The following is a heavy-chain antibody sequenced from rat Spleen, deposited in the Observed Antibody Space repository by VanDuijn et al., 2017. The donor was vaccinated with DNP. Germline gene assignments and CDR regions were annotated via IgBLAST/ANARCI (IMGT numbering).Heavy chain of an antibody. Sequence: EVKLVESGGGLVQPGRSLKLSCAASGFNFNDYWMGWVRQAPGKGLEWIGETNKDSSTINYTPSLKDKFTISRDNAQNTLYLQMSKLGSEDTAIYYCARWGIAAIGAMDAWGQGTSVTVSS. J-gene: IGHJ4*01. D-gene: IGHD1-2*01. V-gene: IGHV4-2*01. CDR3: ARWGIAAIGAMDA. CDR1: GFNFNDYW. CDR2: TNKDSSTI.